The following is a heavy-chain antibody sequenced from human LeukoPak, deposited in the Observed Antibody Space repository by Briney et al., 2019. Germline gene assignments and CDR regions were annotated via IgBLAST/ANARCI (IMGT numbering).Heavy chain of an antibody. V-gene: IGHV3-21*01. Sequence: GGSLRLSCAASGFTFSSYSMNWVRQAPGKGLEWVSSISSSSSYIYYADSVKGRFTISRDNAKNSLYLQMNSLRAEDTAVYYCATLATVTTDYWGQGTLVTVSS. J-gene: IGHJ4*02. D-gene: IGHD4-17*01. CDR2: ISSSSSYI. CDR1: GFTFSSYS. CDR3: ATLATVTTDY.